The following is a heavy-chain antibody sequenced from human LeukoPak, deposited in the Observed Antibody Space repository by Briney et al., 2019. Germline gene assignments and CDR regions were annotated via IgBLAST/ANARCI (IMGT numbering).Heavy chain of an antibody. J-gene: IGHJ3*02. CDR2: ISGSGGST. CDR3: AKDLSWAHGAFDI. D-gene: IGHD2/OR15-2a*01. V-gene: IGHV3-23*01. Sequence: GGSLRLSCAASGFTSISCGMSWGRQAPGREVEGWTAISGSGGSTYYAASVKGRFTISSDNSKNTLYLHMISLRAEDTAVYYCAKDLSWAHGAFDIWGQGTMVTVSS. CDR1: GFTSISCG.